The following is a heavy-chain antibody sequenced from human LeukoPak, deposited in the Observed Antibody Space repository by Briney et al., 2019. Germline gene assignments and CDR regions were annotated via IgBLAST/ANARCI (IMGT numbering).Heavy chain of an antibody. CDR2: IWYDGSNK. J-gene: IGHJ4*02. CDR3: ARESYGSGDYFDY. V-gene: IGHV3-33*01. D-gene: IGHD3-10*01. Sequence: GRSLRLSCAASGFTFSSYGMHGVRQAPGKGLEWVAVIWYDGSNKYYADSVKGRFTISRDNSKNTLYLQMNSLRAEDTAVYYCARESYGSGDYFDYWGQGTLVTVSS. CDR1: GFTFSSYG.